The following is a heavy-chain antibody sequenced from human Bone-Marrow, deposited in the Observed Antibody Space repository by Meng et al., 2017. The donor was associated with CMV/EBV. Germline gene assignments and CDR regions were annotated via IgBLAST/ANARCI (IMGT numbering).Heavy chain of an antibody. Sequence: SETLSLTCTVSSGSISSSSYYWGWIRQPPGKGLECIGSVYYSGSTYYNPSLKSRVTISVDTSKNQFSLKLSSVTAADTAVYYCATQSDNYYVMDVWGQGTTVTVSS. J-gene: IGHJ6*02. CDR2: VYYSGST. CDR1: SGSISSSSYY. V-gene: IGHV4-39*07. CDR3: ATQSDNYYVMDV.